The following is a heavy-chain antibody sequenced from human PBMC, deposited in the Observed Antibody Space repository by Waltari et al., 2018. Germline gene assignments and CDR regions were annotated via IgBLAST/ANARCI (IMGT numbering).Heavy chain of an antibody. J-gene: IGHJ3*02. Sequence: EVQLVESGGGLVQPGGSLRVSCTASEFIFSNYWMSWVRQAPGKEPEWVANIGEEGTDKYYVHSVKGRFTISRDNVKNSLYLEMNSLRAEDTAMYYCTRSGGASAFDIWGQGTMVTVSS. D-gene: IGHD1-1*01. CDR2: IGEEGTDK. V-gene: IGHV3-7*02. CDR1: EFIFSNYW. CDR3: TRSGGASAFDI.